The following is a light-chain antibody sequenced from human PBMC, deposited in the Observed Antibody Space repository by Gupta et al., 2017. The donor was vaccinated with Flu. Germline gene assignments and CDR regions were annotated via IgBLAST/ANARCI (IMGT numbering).Light chain of an antibody. Sequence: EIVLTQSPDTLSLSPGERATLSCRASQNLDDPFLGWYQQKVGQPPRLLIYETSIRATGIPDRFSGSGSGTDFTLTIDRLEPEDFAVYYCQQYVTSAWTFGQGTKVEVK. CDR1: QNLDDPF. J-gene: IGKJ1*01. CDR3: QQYVTSAWT. V-gene: IGKV3-20*01. CDR2: ETS.